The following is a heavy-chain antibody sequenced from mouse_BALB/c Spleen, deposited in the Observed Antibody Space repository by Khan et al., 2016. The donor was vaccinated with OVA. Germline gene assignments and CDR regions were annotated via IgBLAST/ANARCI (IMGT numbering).Heavy chain of an antibody. J-gene: IGHJ3*01. V-gene: IGHV1-77*01. CDR2: ISPGSGDT. D-gene: IGHD1-2*01. Sequence: QVQLQQSGAELARPGASVKLSCKASGYTFTDYYINWVKQRTGQGLEWIGEISPGSGDTYYNEKFKGKATLTADKSSRTAYMQLIILTSEASAVYFCARRNYFGYTFAYWGQGTLVTVSA. CDR1: GYTFTDYY. CDR3: ARRNYFGYTFAY.